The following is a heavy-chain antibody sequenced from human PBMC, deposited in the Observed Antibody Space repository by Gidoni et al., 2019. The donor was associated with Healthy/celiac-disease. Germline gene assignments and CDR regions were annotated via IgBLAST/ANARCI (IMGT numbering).Heavy chain of an antibody. J-gene: IGHJ4*02. CDR3: AKVGSIAATDY. CDR2: ISYDGSNK. Sequence: QVQLVESGGCVVQPGRALRLSLSASGFTFSSYGMHWVRQAQGKGLEWVAVISYDGSNKYYADSVKGRFTISRDNSKNTLYLQMNSLRAEDTAVYYCAKVGSIAATDYWGQGTLVTVSS. V-gene: IGHV3-30*18. D-gene: IGHD6-13*01. CDR1: GFTFSSYG.